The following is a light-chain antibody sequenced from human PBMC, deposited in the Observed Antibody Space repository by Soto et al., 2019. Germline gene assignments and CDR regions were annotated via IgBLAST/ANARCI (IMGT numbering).Light chain of an antibody. CDR3: QQYGSSPGT. J-gene: IGKJ2*01. Sequence: EIVLTQSPGTLSLSPGERATLSCRASQSVSGSYIAWYQQKPGQAPRLHIYGVSSRATGIPDRFSGSGSGPDFTLTISRLEPEDFAVYYCQQYGSSPGTFGQGTKLEIK. CDR2: GVS. CDR1: QSVSGSY. V-gene: IGKV3-20*01.